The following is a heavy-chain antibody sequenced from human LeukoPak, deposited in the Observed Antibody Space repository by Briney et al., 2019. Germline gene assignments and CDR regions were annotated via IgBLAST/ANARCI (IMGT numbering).Heavy chain of an antibody. Sequence: ASVKVSCKVSGYTLTKLSMHWVRQAPGKGLEWMGGFDPEDGETIYAQKFQGRVTMTEDTSTDTAYMELSSLRSEDTAVYYCARVWSRREGGWFDPWGQGTLVTVSS. D-gene: IGHD3-10*01. CDR1: GYTLTKLS. CDR2: FDPEDGET. J-gene: IGHJ5*02. CDR3: ARVWSRREGGWFDP. V-gene: IGHV1-24*01.